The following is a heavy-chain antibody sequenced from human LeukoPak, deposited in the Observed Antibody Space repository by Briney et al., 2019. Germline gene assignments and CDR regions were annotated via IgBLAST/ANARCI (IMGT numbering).Heavy chain of an antibody. CDR3: VREIGSPVADYYYGMDV. V-gene: IGHV3-53*01. CDR2: INSGGST. CDR1: GFTVSSNY. Sequence: GGSLRLSCAASGFTVSSNYMSWVRQAPGKGLEWVSVINSGGSTYYADSVKGRFTISRDNSKNTLYLQMNSLRAEDTAVYYCVREIGSPVADYYYGMDVWGQGTTVTVSS. D-gene: IGHD3-10*01. J-gene: IGHJ6*02.